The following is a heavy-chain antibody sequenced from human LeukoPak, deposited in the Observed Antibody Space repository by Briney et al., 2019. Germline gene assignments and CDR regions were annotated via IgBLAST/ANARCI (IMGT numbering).Heavy chain of an antibody. CDR3: SREVRFLAWLLAPPLDY. V-gene: IGHV3-30*03. Sequence: PGRSLRLSCAASGFTFSSYGMHWVRRAPGKGLEWVAVISYDGSNKYYADSVKGRFTISRDNSKNTLYLQMNSLRAEDTAVYYCSREVRFLAWLLAPPLDYGGRGTLPTVPS. CDR1: GFTFSSYG. CDR2: ISYDGSNK. J-gene: IGHJ4*02. D-gene: IGHD3-3*01.